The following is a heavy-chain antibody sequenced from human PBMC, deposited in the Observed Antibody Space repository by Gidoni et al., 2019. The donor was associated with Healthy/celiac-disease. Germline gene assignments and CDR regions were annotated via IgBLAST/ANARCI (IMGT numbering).Heavy chain of an antibody. V-gene: IGHV4-39*07. J-gene: IGHJ3*02. CDR3: ASDGWSYAHAFDI. Sequence: QLQLQESGQGLVQPSETLSRTSTVSGGSIRSSSYYCGWLRQPPGKGLELIGSIYYSGSTYYNPSLKSRVTISVDTSKNQFSLKLSSVTSADTAVYYCASDGWSYAHAFDIWGQGTMVTVSS. CDR1: GGSIRSSSYY. D-gene: IGHD1-26*01. CDR2: IYYSGST.